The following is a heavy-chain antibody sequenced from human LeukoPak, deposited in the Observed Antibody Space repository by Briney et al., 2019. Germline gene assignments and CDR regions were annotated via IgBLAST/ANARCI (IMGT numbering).Heavy chain of an antibody. J-gene: IGHJ4*02. Sequence: PGESLKISCKGSGYTFSSYWIGWVRQMPGKGLEWMGIFYPGDSDTRYSPSLQGQVTISVDTSIGTAYLQWSSLKASDTAIYYCARQNDFRLDYWGQGTLVTVSS. CDR3: ARQNDFRLDY. D-gene: IGHD3-3*01. CDR2: FYPGDSDT. V-gene: IGHV5-51*01. CDR1: GYTFSSYW.